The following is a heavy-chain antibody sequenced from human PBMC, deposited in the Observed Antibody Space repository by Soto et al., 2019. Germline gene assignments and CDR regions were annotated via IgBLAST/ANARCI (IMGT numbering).Heavy chain of an antibody. Sequence: QLQLQESGPGLVKPSETLSLTCTVSGGSISSSSYYWGWIRQPPGKGLEWIGSIYYSGGTYYNPSLKSRVAISVDTSKNQCSLKLSSVTAADTAVYYCARRRVTIFGVVIGYYFDYWGQGTLVTVSS. CDR3: ARRRVTIFGVVIGYYFDY. V-gene: IGHV4-39*01. D-gene: IGHD3-3*01. CDR2: IYYSGGT. J-gene: IGHJ4*02. CDR1: GGSISSSSYY.